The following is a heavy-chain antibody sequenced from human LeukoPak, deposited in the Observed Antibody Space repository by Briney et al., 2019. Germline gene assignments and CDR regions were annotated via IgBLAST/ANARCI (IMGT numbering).Heavy chain of an antibody. CDR3: VKRVGYNYDY. Sequence: PGGCLRLSCAASGFTVNSNYMSWVRQAPGKGLEWVSVIYSDGSTSYADSVKGRFSISRDYSKNTLYLQMSSLRVEDTAVYYCVKRVGYNYDYWGQGTLVTVSS. CDR2: IYSDGST. CDR1: GFTVNSNY. J-gene: IGHJ4*02. D-gene: IGHD5-24*01. V-gene: IGHV3-53*05.